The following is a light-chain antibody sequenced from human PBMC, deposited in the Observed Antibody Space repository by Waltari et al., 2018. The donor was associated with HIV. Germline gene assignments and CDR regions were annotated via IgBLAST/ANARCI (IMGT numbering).Light chain of an antibody. Sequence: QSVLTQPPSVSGAPGQRVTISCTGSSSNIGAGYDVHSYQQVPGTAPKLLIYGNNNRPSGVPDRFSASKSGASPSLAITGLQAEDEADYYCQSYDSSLTGSVFGGGTKLTVL. J-gene: IGLJ2*01. CDR2: GNN. CDR1: SSNIGAGYD. V-gene: IGLV1-40*01. CDR3: QSYDSSLTGSV.